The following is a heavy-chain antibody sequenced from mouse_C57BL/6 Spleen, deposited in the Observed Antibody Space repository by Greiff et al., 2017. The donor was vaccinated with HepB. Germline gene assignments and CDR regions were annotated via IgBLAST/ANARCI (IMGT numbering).Heavy chain of an antibody. V-gene: IGHV1-62-2*01. Sequence: QVQLQQSGAELVKPGASVKLSCKASGYTFTEYTIHWVKQRSGQGLEWIGWFYPGSGSIKYNEKFKDKATLTADKSSSTVYMVLSRLTSEDTAVYFCAKHERHYDGYYVDYFDYWGQGTTLTVSS. D-gene: IGHD2-3*01. CDR1: GYTFTEYT. CDR2: FYPGSGSI. CDR3: AKHERHYDGYYVDYFDY. J-gene: IGHJ2*01.